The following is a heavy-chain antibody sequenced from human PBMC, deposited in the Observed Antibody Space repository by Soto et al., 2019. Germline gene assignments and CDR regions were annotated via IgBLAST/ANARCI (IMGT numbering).Heavy chain of an antibody. CDR3: AREGRGKKAGYNGLVSLGY. Sequence: QVQLVQSGAEVKTPGSSLKVTCTVSGSRYSNYVISWVRQAPGHGLEWLGRTIPIFNSTQYAQKFQGRVTITADKSTNTASLELSSLRSDVTAVYYCAREGRGKKAGYNGLVSLGYWGQGTLVTVSS. CDR1: GSRYSNYV. D-gene: IGHD5-12*01. CDR2: TIPIFNST. J-gene: IGHJ4*02. V-gene: IGHV1-69*06.